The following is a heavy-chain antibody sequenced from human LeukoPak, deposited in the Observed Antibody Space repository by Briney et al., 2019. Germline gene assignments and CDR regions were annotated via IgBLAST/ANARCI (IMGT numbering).Heavy chain of an antibody. D-gene: IGHD6-19*01. CDR1: GFTFSSCG. Sequence: PGRSLRLSCVASGFTFSSCGMHWVRQAPGKGLEWVAVIWSDGSSKHYGDSVKGRFTISRDNSKNTLYLQMNSLRAEDTAVYHCARGQSPSYYDMDVWGQGTAVTVSS. V-gene: IGHV3-33*08. CDR2: IWSDGSSK. J-gene: IGHJ6*02. CDR3: ARGQSPSYYDMDV.